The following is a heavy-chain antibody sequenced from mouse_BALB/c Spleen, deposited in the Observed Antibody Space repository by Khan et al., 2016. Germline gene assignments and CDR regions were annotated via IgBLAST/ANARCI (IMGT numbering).Heavy chain of an antibody. CDR3: ASYSNGSSSIY. J-gene: IGHJ2*01. Sequence: EVQLQESGPDLVKPSQSLSLTCTVTGYSITSDYNWHWIRQFPGNKLEWMGYIYYSGDTHCNPSLKSRISITRDTSKNQFFLQLSSVTTEDTATYYCASYSNGSSSIYWGQGTTLTVSS. D-gene: IGHD1-1*01. CDR2: IYYSGDT. V-gene: IGHV3-1*02. CDR1: GYSITSDYN.